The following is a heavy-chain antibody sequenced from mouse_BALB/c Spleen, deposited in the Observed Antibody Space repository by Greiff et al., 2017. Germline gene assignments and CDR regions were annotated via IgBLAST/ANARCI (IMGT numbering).Heavy chain of an antibody. Sequence: VMLVESGAELMKPGASVKISCKATGYTFSSYWIEWVKQRPGQGLEWIGVINPGSGGTNYNEKFKGKATLTADKSSSTAYMQLSSLTSDDSAVYFCARRGNLMDYWGQGTSVTVSS. J-gene: IGHJ4*01. CDR3: ARRGNLMDY. CDR1: GYTFSSYW. CDR2: INPGSGGT. V-gene: IGHV1-54*01.